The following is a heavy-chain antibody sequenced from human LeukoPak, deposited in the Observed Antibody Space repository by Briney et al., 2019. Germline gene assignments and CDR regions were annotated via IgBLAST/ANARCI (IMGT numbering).Heavy chain of an antibody. V-gene: IGHV3-23*01. D-gene: IGHD4-17*01. CDR3: AKDPNGDYVGAFDA. J-gene: IGHJ3*01. CDR1: GLTFSSYA. CDR2: ITGSGAGT. Sequence: GGSLRLSCAATGLTFSSYAVTWIRQAPGKGLQWISWITGSGAGTQYADSVKGRFTIFRDNSKNTVYLQMNSLRAEDTALYYCAKDPNGDYVGAFDAWGQGTMVTVSS.